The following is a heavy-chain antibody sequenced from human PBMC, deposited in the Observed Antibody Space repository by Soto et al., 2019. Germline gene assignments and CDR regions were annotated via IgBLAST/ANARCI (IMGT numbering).Heavy chain of an antibody. V-gene: IGHV3-33*01. CDR1: GFTFSSYG. J-gene: IGHJ4*02. CDR2: IWYDGSNK. Sequence: GGSLRLSCAASGFTFSSYGMHWVRQAPGKGLEWVAVIWYDGSNKYYADSVKGRFTISRDNSKNTLYLQVNSLRAEDTAVYYCARDSYSSSWYYDYWGQGTLVTVSS. CDR3: ARDSYSSSWYYDY. D-gene: IGHD6-13*01.